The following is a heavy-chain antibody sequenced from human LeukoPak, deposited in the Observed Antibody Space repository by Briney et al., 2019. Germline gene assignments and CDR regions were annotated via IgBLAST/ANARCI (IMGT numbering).Heavy chain of an antibody. Sequence: GGSLRLSCAASGFTFSNAWMSWVRQAPGKGLEWVGRIKSKTDGGTTDYAAPVKGRFTISRDGSKNTLYLQMNSLKTEDTAVYYCTTVDTAMVSFDYWGQGTLVTVSS. J-gene: IGHJ4*02. CDR3: TTVDTAMVSFDY. CDR1: GFTFSNAW. V-gene: IGHV3-15*01. CDR2: IKSKTDGGTT. D-gene: IGHD5-18*01.